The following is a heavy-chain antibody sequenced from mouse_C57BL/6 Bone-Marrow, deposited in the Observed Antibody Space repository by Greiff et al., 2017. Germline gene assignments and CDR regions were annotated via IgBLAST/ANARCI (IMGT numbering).Heavy chain of an antibody. CDR3: AKAYGSSFDY. CDR2: ISSGSSTI. J-gene: IGHJ2*01. CDR1: GFTFSDYG. Sequence: EVMLVESGGGLVKPGGSLKLSCAASGFTFSDYGMHWVRQAPEKGLEWVAYISSGSSTIYYADTVKGRFTISRDNAKNTLFLQMTSLRSEDTAMYYCAKAYGSSFDYWGQGTTLTVSS. D-gene: IGHD1-1*01. V-gene: IGHV5-17*01.